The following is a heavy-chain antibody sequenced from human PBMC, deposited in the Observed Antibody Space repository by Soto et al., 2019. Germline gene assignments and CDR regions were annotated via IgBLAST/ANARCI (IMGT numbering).Heavy chain of an antibody. Sequence: PSETLSLTCTVPGGSISSSSYYWGWIRQPPGKGLEWIGSIYYSGSTYYNPSLKSRVTISVDTSKNQFSLKLSSVTAADTAVYYCARYNKPDYDFWSGYFGDYYGMDVWGQGTTVTVS. D-gene: IGHD3-3*01. CDR1: GGSISSSSYY. CDR2: IYYSGST. CDR3: ARYNKPDYDFWSGYFGDYYGMDV. J-gene: IGHJ6*02. V-gene: IGHV4-39*01.